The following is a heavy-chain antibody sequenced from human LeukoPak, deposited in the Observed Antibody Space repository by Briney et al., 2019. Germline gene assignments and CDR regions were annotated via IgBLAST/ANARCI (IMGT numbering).Heavy chain of an antibody. J-gene: IGHJ4*02. Sequence: SETLSLTCTVSGGSISSYYWNWIRQPPGKGLEWIGYISNSGSTSYNPSLKSRVTISEDTSKNQFSLTLSSVTAADTAVYYCARRGYFDYWGQGTLVTVSS. CDR2: ISNSGST. V-gene: IGHV4-59*08. CDR1: GGSISSYY. D-gene: IGHD5-12*01. CDR3: ARRGYFDY.